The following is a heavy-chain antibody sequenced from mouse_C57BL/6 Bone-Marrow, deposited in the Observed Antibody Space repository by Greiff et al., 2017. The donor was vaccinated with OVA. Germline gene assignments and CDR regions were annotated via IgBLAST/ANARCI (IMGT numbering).Heavy chain of an antibody. V-gene: IGHV3-6*01. J-gene: IGHJ2*01. Sequence: EVKLQESGPGLVKPSQSLSLTCSVTGYSITSGYYWNWIRQFPGNKLEWMGYISYDGSNNYNPSLKNRISITRDTSKNQFFLKLNSVTTEDTATYYCAREDYYGNYWGQGTTLTVSS. CDR1: GYSITSGYY. CDR2: ISYDGSN. D-gene: IGHD1-1*01. CDR3: AREDYYGNY.